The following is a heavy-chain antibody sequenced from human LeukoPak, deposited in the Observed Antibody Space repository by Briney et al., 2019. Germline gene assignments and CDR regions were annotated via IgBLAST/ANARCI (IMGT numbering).Heavy chain of an antibody. J-gene: IGHJ4*02. D-gene: IGHD3-9*01. Sequence: SETLSLTCTVSGGSISSYYWSWIRQPPGKGLEWIGYIYYSGSTNYNPSLKSRVTISVDTSKNQFSLKLSSVTAADTAVYYCARDGYDILTGYHTFDYWGQGTLVTVSS. CDR2: IYYSGST. CDR3: ARDGYDILTGYHTFDY. V-gene: IGHV4-59*01. CDR1: GGSISSYY.